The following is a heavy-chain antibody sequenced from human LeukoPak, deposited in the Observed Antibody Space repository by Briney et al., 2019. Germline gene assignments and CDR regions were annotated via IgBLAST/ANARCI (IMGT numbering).Heavy chain of an antibody. D-gene: IGHD2-2*01. CDR2: IKYDGIEK. CDR3: ARDLVTVPSGDWFDP. J-gene: IGHJ5*02. V-gene: IGHV3-7*01. Sequence: GGSLRLSCAASGFTFSKYWMSWVRQAPGKGLEWVANIKYDGIEKYYMDSVRGRFTIARDNAKNSLFLQMNSLRAEDTAVYYCARDLVTVPSGDWFDPWGQGTLVTVS. CDR1: GFTFSKYW.